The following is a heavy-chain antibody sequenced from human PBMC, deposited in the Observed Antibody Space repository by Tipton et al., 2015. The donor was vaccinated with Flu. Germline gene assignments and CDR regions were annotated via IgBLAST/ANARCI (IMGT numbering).Heavy chain of an antibody. J-gene: IGHJ6*02. V-gene: IGHV4-4*02. Sequence: TLSLTCAVSGGSISSSNWWSWVRQPPGKGLEWIGEIYHSGSTNYNPSLKSRVTISVDKSKNQFSLKLSSVTAADTAVYYCARDLWNDRRAYYYYGVDVWGQGTTVTVSS. D-gene: IGHD1-1*01. CDR2: IYHSGST. CDR1: GGSISSSNW. CDR3: ARDLWNDRRAYYYYGVDV.